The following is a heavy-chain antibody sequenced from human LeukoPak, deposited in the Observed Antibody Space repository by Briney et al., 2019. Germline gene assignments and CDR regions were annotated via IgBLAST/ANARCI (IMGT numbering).Heavy chain of an antibody. J-gene: IGHJ5*02. CDR2: INHRGST. D-gene: IGHD3/OR15-3a*01. Sequence: SETLSLTCAVYGGSFSGYYWSWIRQPPGKGLEWIGEINHRGSTNYNPSLKSRVTISVDTSKNQFSLKLSSVTAADTAVYYCARASPLGLNWFDPWGQGTLVTVSS. V-gene: IGHV4-34*01. CDR1: GGSFSGYY. CDR3: ARASPLGLNWFDP.